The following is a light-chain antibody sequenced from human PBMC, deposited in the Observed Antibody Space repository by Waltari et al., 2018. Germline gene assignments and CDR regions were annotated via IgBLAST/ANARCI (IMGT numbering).Light chain of an antibody. CDR3: QQFRA. CDR1: QSVISSFNNKNY. CDR2: WAS. V-gene: IGKV4-1*01. J-gene: IGKJ3*01. Sequence: DIVMTQSPDSLAVSLGERATINCKSSQSVISSFNNKNYLTWFQQKAGEPPKLLIYWASTRESGVPDRFSGSGSGTDFTLTISGLQPEDFATYYCQQFRAFGPGTKVDIK.